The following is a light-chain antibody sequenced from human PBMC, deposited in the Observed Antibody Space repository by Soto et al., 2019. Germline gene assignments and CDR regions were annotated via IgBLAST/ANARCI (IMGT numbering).Light chain of an antibody. CDR2: GAS. J-gene: IGKJ4*01. CDR1: QSVSSSY. Sequence: QSPGTLSLSQGERATLSCRASQSVSSSYLAWYQQKPGQAPRLLIYGASSRATGIPDRFSGSGSGTDFTLTISRLEPEDFAVYYCQQYGSSPLTFGGGTMVDIK. CDR3: QQYGSSPLT. V-gene: IGKV3-20*01.